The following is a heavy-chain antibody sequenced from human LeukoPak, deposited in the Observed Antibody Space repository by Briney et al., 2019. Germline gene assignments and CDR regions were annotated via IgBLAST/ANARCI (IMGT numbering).Heavy chain of an antibody. CDR2: IYYSGST. CDR1: GGSISSGDYY. D-gene: IGHD3-3*01. J-gene: IGHJ6*02. CDR3: AREMVLRFLEWRYGMDV. Sequence: PSQTLSLTCTVSGGSISSGDYYWGWIRQPPGKGLEWIGYIYYSGSTYYNPSLKSRVTISVDTSKNQFSLKLSSVTAADTAVYYCAREMVLRFLEWRYGMDVWGQGTTVTVSS. V-gene: IGHV4-30-4*01.